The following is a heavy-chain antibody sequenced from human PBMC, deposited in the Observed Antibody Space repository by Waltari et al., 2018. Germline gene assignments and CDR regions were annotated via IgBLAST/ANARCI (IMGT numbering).Heavy chain of an antibody. CDR2: IWYDGTNK. CDR3: ARDSYGGAGSYFDY. D-gene: IGHD3-16*01. J-gene: IGHJ4*02. CDR1: GFTFSSYG. V-gene: IGHV3-33*08. Sequence: QVQVVESGGGVVQPGRSLRLSCAASGFTFSSYGMHWVRQAPGKGLEWVAVIWYDGTNKYYTDSVKGRFTISRDNSKNTLYLQMNSLRAEDTAMYYCARDSYGGAGSYFDYWGQGTLVTVSS.